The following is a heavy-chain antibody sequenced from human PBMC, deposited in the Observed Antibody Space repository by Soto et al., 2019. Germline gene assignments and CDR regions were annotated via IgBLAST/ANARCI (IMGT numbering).Heavy chain of an antibody. CDR2: ISGSGRTT. CDR1: GFTFGSYA. J-gene: IGHJ6*03. V-gene: IGHV3-23*01. Sequence: EVQLLESGGGLVQPGGSLRLSCGASGFTFGSYAMNWLRQAPGRGLECVSFISGSGRTTYYADSVKGRFTVSRDNSKNTLYLQMNSLRAEDTALYYCAKFRGPSYSYYSMDVWGKGTTVTVSS. D-gene: IGHD3-16*01. CDR3: AKFRGPSYSYYSMDV.